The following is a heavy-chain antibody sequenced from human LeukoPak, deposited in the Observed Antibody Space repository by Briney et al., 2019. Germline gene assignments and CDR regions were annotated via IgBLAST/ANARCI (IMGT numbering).Heavy chain of an antibody. D-gene: IGHD4-17*01. Sequence: GGSLRLSCAASGFTFSSYWMSWVRQAPGKGLEWEANIKQDGSEKYYVDSVKGRFTISRDNAKNSLYLQMNSLRAEDTAVYYCARELGGRTTVTTGAFDSWGQGTMVIVSS. CDR1: GFTFSSYW. CDR2: IKQDGSEK. CDR3: ARELGGRTTVTTGAFDS. V-gene: IGHV3-7*01. J-gene: IGHJ3*02.